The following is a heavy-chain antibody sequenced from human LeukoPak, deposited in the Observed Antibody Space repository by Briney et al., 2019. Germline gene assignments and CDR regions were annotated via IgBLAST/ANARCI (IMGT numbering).Heavy chain of an antibody. J-gene: IGHJ4*02. D-gene: IGHD2-2*01. Sequence: GGSLRLSCAASGFTFSSYGMHWVRQAPGKGLEWVVVISYDGSNKYYADSVKGRFTISRDNSKNTLYLQMNSLRAEDTAVYYCAKASTSLLLGDFDYWPGNPGHRLL. CDR1: GFTFSSYG. CDR2: ISYDGSNK. CDR3: AKASTSLLLGDFDY. V-gene: IGHV3-30*18.